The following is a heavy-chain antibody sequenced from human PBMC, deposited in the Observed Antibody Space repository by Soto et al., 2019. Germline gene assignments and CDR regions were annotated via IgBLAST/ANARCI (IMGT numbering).Heavy chain of an antibody. CDR3: ARKGVAFDY. CDR1: GFTFSSYS. Sequence: EVQLVQSGGGLVQPGGSLRLSCAASGFTFSSYSMNWVRQAPGKGLEWISYISTTSSSIYYADSVKGRFTISRDNAKNSLFLQMNSLGDEDTAVYYCARKGVAFDYWGQGALVTVSS. CDR2: ISTTSSSI. V-gene: IGHV3-48*02. D-gene: IGHD3-3*01. J-gene: IGHJ4*02.